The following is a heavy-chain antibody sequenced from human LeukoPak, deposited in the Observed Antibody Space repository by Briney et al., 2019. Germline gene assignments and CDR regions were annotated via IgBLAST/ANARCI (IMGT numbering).Heavy chain of an antibody. D-gene: IGHD6-19*01. CDR1: GFTFSDYY. J-gene: IGHJ4*02. Sequence: KTGGSLRLSCAASGFTFSDYYMNWIRQAPGKGLEWISYIDFSGSSLYYADSVKGRFTISRDNAKNSLDLQMNSLRVEDTAVYYCARLGPASSGWPESFDYWGQGTLVTVSS. CDR3: ARLGPASSGWPESFDY. CDR2: IDFSGSSL. V-gene: IGHV3-11*01.